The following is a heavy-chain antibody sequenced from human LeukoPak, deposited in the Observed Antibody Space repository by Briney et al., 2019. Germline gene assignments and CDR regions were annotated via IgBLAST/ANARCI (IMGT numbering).Heavy chain of an antibody. CDR2: MNPNSGNT. D-gene: IGHD3-22*01. V-gene: IGHV1-8*01. Sequence: ASVKVSCKASGYTFTSYDINWVRQATGQGLEWMGWMNPNSGNTGYAQKFQGRVTMTRHTSISTAYMELSSLRSEDMAVYYCARAKRRITMIVVVITGYYFDYWGQGTLVTVSS. CDR3: ARAKRRITMIVVVITGYYFDY. J-gene: IGHJ4*02. CDR1: GYTFTSYD.